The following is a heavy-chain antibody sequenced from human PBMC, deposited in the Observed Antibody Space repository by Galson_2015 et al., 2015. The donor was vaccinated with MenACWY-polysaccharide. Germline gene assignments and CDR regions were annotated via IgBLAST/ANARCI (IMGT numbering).Heavy chain of an antibody. Sequence: SLRLSCAASGFTFSGHWMSWVRQAPGKGLEWVANIKQGGSEKYYVDSVKGRFTISIDNDKNSLYLQMNSLRAEDTAVYDCARDAASVCYSWFDPWGQGTPVTVSS. CDR1: GFTFSGHW. J-gene: IGHJ5*02. CDR3: ARDAASVCYSWFDP. D-gene: IGHD1-26*01. CDR2: IKQGGSEK. V-gene: IGHV3-7*01.